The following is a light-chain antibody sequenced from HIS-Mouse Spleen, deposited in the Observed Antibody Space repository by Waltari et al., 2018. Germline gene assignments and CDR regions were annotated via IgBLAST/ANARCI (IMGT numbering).Light chain of an antibody. Sequence: IMMTQSPDSLSVSLGERATINCKSSQGGLSSSNNKKYLSWYQQKPGQTPKLLIYWAATRQSGVPDRFCGSRSGTDFTLTISSLQAEDVAVYYCQQYYSTPYTFGQGTKLEIK. CDR2: WAA. CDR3: QQYYSTPYT. CDR1: QGGLSSSNNKKY. J-gene: IGKJ2*01. V-gene: IGKV4-1*01.